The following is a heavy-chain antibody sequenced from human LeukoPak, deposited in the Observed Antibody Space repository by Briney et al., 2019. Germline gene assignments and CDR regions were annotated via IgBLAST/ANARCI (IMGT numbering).Heavy chain of an antibody. CDR1: GYTFTDYY. V-gene: IGHV1-2*02. D-gene: IGHD3-10*01. CDR2: INPNSGAT. CDR3: ARFTMVRGVIRYWLDS. Sequence: ASVKVSCKTSGYTFTDYYVHWVRQAPGQGLEWMGWINPNSGATNYAQKFQGRVTMTRDTSISTAYMELSRLRSDDTAVYYCARFTMVRGVIRYWLDSWGQGTLVTVSS. J-gene: IGHJ5*01.